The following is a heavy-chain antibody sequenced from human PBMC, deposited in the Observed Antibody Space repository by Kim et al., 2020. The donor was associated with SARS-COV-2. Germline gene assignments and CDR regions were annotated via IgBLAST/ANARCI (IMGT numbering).Heavy chain of an antibody. V-gene: IGHV3-23*01. CDR2: ISGSGGST. D-gene: IGHD1-7*01. Sequence: GGSLRLSCAASGFTFSSYAMSWVRQAPGKGLEWVSAISGSGGSTYYADSVKGRFTISRDNSKNTLYLQMNSLRAEDTAVYYCAKSIWNYETYYYYGMDVWGQGTTVTVSS. CDR3: AKSIWNYETYYYYGMDV. CDR1: GFTFSSYA. J-gene: IGHJ6*02.